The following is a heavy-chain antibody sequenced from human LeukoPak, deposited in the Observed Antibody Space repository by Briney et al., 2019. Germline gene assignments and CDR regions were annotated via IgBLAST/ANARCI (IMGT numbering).Heavy chain of an antibody. CDR3: ARPQHDALDI. V-gene: IGHV4-59*08. J-gene: IGHJ3*02. D-gene: IGHD1-1*01. CDR1: GVSITSYY. CDR2: IYYTGST. Sequence: PSQTLSLTCTVSGVSITSYYWRWVRQSSGRGLEWIGYIYYTGSTNYNPSLKSRVTISVDTSKSQFSLKLSSVTAADTAVYYCARPQHDALDIWGQGTMVTVSS.